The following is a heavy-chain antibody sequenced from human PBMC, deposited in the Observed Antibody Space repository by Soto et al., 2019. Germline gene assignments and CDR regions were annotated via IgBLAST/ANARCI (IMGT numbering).Heavy chain of an antibody. V-gene: IGHV1-69*13. CDR2: IIPIFGTA. CDR3: ARIAAAGTWWFDP. J-gene: IGHJ5*02. Sequence: SVKVSCKASGGTFSSYAISWVRQAPGQGLEWMGGIIPIFGTANYAQKFQGRVTITADESTSTAYMELSSLRSEDTAVYYCARIAAAGTWWFDPWGQGTLVTVSS. CDR1: GGTFSSYA. D-gene: IGHD6-13*01.